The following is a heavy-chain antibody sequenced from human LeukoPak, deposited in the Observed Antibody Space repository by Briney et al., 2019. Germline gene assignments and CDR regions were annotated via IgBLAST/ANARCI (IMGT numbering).Heavy chain of an antibody. Sequence: GGSLRLSCAASGFTFSSYGMHWVRQAPGKGLEWVAFIRYDGSNKYYADSVKGRFTISRDNSKNTLYLQMNSLRAEDTAVYYCAKLSRLWFGEFDYWGQGTLVTVSS. D-gene: IGHD3-10*01. J-gene: IGHJ4*02. CDR2: IRYDGSNK. CDR3: AKLSRLWFGEFDY. V-gene: IGHV3-30*02. CDR1: GFTFSSYG.